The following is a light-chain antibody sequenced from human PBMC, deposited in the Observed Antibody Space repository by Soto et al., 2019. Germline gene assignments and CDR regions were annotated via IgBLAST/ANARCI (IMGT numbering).Light chain of an antibody. CDR2: DAS. Sequence: DIQMTQSPSTLSASVGDGVTITCRASQSISSWLAWYQQKPGKAPNLLIYDASSLESGVPSRFSGSGSGTEFTLTISSLRPDDFATYYCQQYNTYSTFGQGTKV. J-gene: IGKJ1*01. V-gene: IGKV1-5*01. CDR3: QQYNTYST. CDR1: QSISSW.